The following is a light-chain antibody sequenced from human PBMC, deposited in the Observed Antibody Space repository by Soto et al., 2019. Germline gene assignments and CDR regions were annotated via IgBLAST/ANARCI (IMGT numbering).Light chain of an antibody. CDR3: QMSYSSPLS. Sequence: GLTHSPGALSWSQGDRATLSCRASQSVTGTNLAWYQQRPGQAPRLLIYDAVRRATGIPDRFSGSGSGRDFTLTIRSLQPEDSVAYYCQMSYSSPLSFGGGSMVDIK. J-gene: IGKJ4*01. CDR2: DAV. V-gene: IGKV3-20*01. CDR1: QSVTGTN.